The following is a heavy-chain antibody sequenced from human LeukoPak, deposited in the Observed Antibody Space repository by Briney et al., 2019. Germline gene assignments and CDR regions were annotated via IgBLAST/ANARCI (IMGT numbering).Heavy chain of an antibody. V-gene: IGHV3-15*07. D-gene: IGHD4-17*01. CDR1: GFSFSNTW. CDR2: VKSESDGGTA. J-gene: IGHJ4*02. CDR3: TPGGKDYVH. Sequence: GGSLRLSCAASGFSFSNTWMNWVRLAPGKGLEWVGRVKSESDGGTAEYAAPVKGRFTISRDDSKNTLYVQMSSLKIEDTALYYCTPGGKDYVHWGQGTLVTVSS.